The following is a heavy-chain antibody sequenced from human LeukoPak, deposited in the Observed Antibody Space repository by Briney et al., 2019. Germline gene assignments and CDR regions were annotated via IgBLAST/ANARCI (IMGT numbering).Heavy chain of an antibody. Sequence: SETLSLTCAVYGGSFSGYYWSWIRQPAGKGLEWIGRIYTSGSTNYNPSLKSRVTMSVDTSKNQFSLKLSSVTAADTAVYYCARDVTAILSCWFDPWGQGTLVTVSS. D-gene: IGHD2-21*02. CDR3: ARDVTAILSCWFDP. V-gene: IGHV4-4*07. CDR2: IYTSGST. J-gene: IGHJ5*02. CDR1: GGSFSGYY.